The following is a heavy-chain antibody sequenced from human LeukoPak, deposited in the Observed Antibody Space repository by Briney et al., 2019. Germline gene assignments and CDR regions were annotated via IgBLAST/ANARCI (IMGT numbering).Heavy chain of an antibody. CDR1: GFTFSSYS. Sequence: PGGSLRLSCAASGFTFSSYSMNWVRQAPGKGLEWVSYISSSSSTIYYADSVKGRLTISRDNAKNSLYLQMNSLRDEDTAVYYCARDDYDSSGCGMNAFDIWGQGTMVAVSS. CDR3: ARDDYDSSGCGMNAFDI. J-gene: IGHJ3*02. V-gene: IGHV3-48*02. CDR2: ISSSSSTI. D-gene: IGHD3-22*01.